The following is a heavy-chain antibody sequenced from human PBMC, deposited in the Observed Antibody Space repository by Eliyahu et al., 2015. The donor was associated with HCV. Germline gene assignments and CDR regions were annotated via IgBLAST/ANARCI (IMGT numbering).Heavy chain of an antibody. CDR1: GYSISSGYY. CDR3: ARIYRXSGYHFDN. Sequence: QVQLQESGPGLVKPSETLSLTCAVSGYSISSGYYWGWIRQPPGKGLEXIGSIYRSGSTYYNPSLKSRVTISXDTSKNQFSLNLSSVTAADTAVYYCARIYRXSGYHFDNWGQGTLVTVSS. D-gene: IGHD3-10*01. CDR2: IYRSGST. V-gene: IGHV4-38-2*01. J-gene: IGHJ4*02.